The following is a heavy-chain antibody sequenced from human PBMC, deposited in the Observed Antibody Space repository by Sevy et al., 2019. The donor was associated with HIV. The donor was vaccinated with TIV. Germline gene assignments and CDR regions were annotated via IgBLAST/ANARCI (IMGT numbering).Heavy chain of an antibody. Sequence: GGSLRLSCAASGFTFSSYGMHWVRQAPGKGLAWVAVIWYDGSNKYYAASVKGQFTSPRDNSKNTLYLQMNSLRDKDTAVYYCTRKLGYCSSTSCYYYYYGMDVWGQGTTVTVSS. CDR2: IWYDGSNK. CDR1: GFTFSSYG. V-gene: IGHV3-33*01. CDR3: TRKLGYCSSTSCYYYYYGMDV. D-gene: IGHD2-2*01. J-gene: IGHJ6*02.